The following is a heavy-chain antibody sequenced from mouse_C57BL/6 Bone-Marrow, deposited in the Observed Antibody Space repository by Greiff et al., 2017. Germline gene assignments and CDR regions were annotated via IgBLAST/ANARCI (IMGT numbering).Heavy chain of an antibody. V-gene: IGHV1-69*01. J-gene: IGHJ1*03. CDR2: IDPSDSYT. CDR3: ARRLTYWYLDV. Sequence: QVQLKQPGAELVMPGASVKLSCKASGYTFTSYWMHWVKQRPGQGLEWIGEIDPSDSYTNYNQKFKGKSTLTVDKSSSTAYMQLSSLTSEDSAVYYCARRLTYWYLDVWGTGTTVTVSS. D-gene: IGHD2-2*01. CDR1: GYTFTSYW.